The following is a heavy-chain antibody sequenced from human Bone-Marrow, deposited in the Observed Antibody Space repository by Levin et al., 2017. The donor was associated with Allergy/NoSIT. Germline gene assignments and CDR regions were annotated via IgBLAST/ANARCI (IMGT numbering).Heavy chain of an antibody. Sequence: SSETLSLTCTVSGGSVSSGSYYWSWIRQPPGKGLEWIVYIYYSGSTNYNPSLKSRVTISVDTSKNQFSLKLISVTAADTAVCSCARGASGTSLSFDPWGQGTLVTVSS. V-gene: IGHV4-61*01. CDR3: ARGASGTSLSFDP. CDR2: IYYSGST. D-gene: IGHD2-2*01. J-gene: IGHJ5*02. CDR1: GGSVSSGSYY.